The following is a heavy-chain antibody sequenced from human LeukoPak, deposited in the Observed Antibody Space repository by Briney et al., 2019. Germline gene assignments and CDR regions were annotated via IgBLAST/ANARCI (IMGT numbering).Heavy chain of an antibody. V-gene: IGHV3-23*01. Sequence: GGSLRLSCGASGFTFRSYAMSWVRQAPGKGLEWVSAISGSGGSTYYADSVKGRFTISRDNSKNTLYLQMNSLRAEDTAVYYCAKFDYYESSGYYNKVLDAFDIWGQGTMVTVSS. CDR3: AKFDYYESSGYYNKVLDAFDI. CDR1: GFTFRSYA. D-gene: IGHD3-22*01. J-gene: IGHJ3*02. CDR2: ISGSGGST.